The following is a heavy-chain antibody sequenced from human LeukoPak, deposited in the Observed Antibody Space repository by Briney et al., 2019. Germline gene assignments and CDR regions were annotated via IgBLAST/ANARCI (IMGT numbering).Heavy chain of an antibody. V-gene: IGHV6-1*01. D-gene: IGHD3-10*01. CDR1: GDRVSTNSGA. J-gene: IGHJ4*02. CDR3: ARFEGWAPDY. Sequence: SQTLSLTCAISGDRVSTNSGAWNWIRQSPSRGLEWLGRTYYRSRWHFDYTASVNSRISINPDTSKNEFSLELKSVTADDTGVYYCARFEGWAPDYWGQGTLVTVSS. CDR2: TYYRSRWHF.